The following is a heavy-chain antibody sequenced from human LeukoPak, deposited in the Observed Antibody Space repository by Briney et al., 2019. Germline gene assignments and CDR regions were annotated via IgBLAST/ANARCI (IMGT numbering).Heavy chain of an antibody. CDR2: ISRSSSTI. CDR3: ARGSVVYYYYYMDV. CDR1: GFTFSSYS. D-gene: IGHD4-23*01. V-gene: IGHV3-48*04. Sequence: GGSLRLSCAASGFTFSSYSMNWVRQAPGKGLEWVSYISRSSSTIYYADSVKGRFTISRDNAKNSLYLQMNSLRAEDTAVYYCARGSVVYYYYYMDVWGKGTTVTVSS. J-gene: IGHJ6*03.